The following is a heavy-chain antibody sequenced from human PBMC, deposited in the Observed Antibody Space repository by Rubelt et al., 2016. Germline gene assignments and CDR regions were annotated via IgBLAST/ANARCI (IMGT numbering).Heavy chain of an antibody. CDR1: GFTFSTYA. Sequence: EVQLLESGGGLVQPGRSLRLSCAASGFTFSTYAMSWVRQAPGKGLEWVSLISGRGGSTYYADSVQGRFTISRDNSKNTLYLQMNSLRAEDTALYYCAKWYGGWSYFDYWGQGTLVTVSS. D-gene: IGHD3-10*01. J-gene: IGHJ4*02. CDR3: AKWYGGWSYFDY. V-gene: IGHV3-23*01. CDR2: ISGRGGST.